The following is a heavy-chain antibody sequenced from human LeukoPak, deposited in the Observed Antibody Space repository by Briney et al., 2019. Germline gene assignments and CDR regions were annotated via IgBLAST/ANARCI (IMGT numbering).Heavy chain of an antibody. CDR2: IIPILGIA. D-gene: IGHD3-10*01. J-gene: IGHJ4*02. Sequence: SVKVSCKASGGTFSSYAISWVRQAPGQGLEWMGRIIPILGIANYAQKFQGRVTITADKSTSTAYMELSSLRSEDTAVYYCARDAITMVKPRHFDYWGQGTLVTVSS. V-gene: IGHV1-69*04. CDR1: GGTFSSYA. CDR3: ARDAITMVKPRHFDY.